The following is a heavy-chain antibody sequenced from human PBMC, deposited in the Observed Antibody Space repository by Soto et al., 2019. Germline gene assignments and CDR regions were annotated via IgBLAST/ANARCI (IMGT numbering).Heavy chain of an antibody. CDR3: ARISNFADLMVVPTKGWFDP. CDR2: IFPGDSDT. V-gene: IGHV5-51*01. D-gene: IGHD2-8*01. CDR1: GYSFSSHW. Sequence: EVQLVQSGAEVKKPGGPLEISCKGSGYSFSSHWIVWLRQMPGKGLEWMGMIFPGDSDTTYSPSFRGQVTISADKSTTTAHLQWSRRRASDTAMYYCARISNFADLMVVPTKGWFDPWGQGTQVTVSS. J-gene: IGHJ5*02.